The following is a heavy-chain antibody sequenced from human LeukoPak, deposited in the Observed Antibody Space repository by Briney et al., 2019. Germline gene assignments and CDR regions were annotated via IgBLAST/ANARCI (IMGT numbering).Heavy chain of an antibody. CDR3: ARNVLWGFDP. Sequence: SETLSLTCTVSGGSISSSSYYWGWIRQPPGKGLEWIGSIYYSGSTYYNPSLKSRVTISVDTSKNQFSLKLSSVTAADTAVYYCARNVLWGFDPWGQGTLVTVSS. J-gene: IGHJ5*02. CDR1: GGSISSSSYY. V-gene: IGHV4-39*07. CDR2: IYYSGST. D-gene: IGHD6-6*01.